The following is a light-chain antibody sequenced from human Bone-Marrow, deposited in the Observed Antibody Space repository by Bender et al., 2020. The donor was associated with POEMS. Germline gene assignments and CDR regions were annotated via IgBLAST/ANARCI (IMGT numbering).Light chain of an antibody. CDR1: KLGDKY. J-gene: IGLJ2*01. V-gene: IGLV3-1*01. CDR2: QDT. CDR3: QAWDSSTGVV. Sequence: SYELTQPPSVSVSPGQTASITCSGDKLGDKYACWYQQKSGQSPVMVIYQDTKRPSGIPERFSGSNSGNTATLTISGAQTMDDGDYFCQAWDSSTGVVFGGGTKLTV.